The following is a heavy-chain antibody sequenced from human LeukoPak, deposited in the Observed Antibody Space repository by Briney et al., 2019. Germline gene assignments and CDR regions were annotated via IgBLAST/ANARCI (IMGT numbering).Heavy chain of an antibody. CDR2: VYASGNT. J-gene: IGHJ4*02. CDR1: GFSIRSNY. D-gene: IGHD6-6*01. V-gene: IGHV3-53*01. CDR3: AREDLVLHYFDY. Sequence: PGGSLRLSCAASGFSIRSNYMSWVRQAPGKGLEWVSIVYASGNTNYSDSVKGRFTISRDNSKNTLYLQMNSLRAEDTAVYYCAREDLVLHYFDYWGQGTLVTVSS.